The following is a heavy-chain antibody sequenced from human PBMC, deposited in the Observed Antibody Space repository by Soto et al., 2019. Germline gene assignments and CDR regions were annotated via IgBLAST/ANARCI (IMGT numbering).Heavy chain of an antibody. V-gene: IGHV1-69*06. J-gene: IGHJ6*02. CDR3: ARATVTTFGYYYYGMDV. CDR1: GGTFSSYA. CDR2: IIPISGTA. Sequence: QVQLVQSGAEVKKPGSSVKVSCKASGGTFSSYAISWVRQAPGQGLEWMGGIIPISGTANYAQKFQGRVTITADKSTSTAYMELSSLRSEDTAVYYCARATVTTFGYYYYGMDVWGQGTTVTVSS. D-gene: IGHD4-17*01.